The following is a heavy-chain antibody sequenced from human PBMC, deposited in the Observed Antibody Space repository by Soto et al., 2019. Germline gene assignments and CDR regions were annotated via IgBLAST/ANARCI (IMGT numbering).Heavy chain of an antibody. CDR2: INSDGSST. D-gene: IGHD6-13*01. V-gene: IGHV3-74*01. CDR3: ARKQQLVRGYYYYGMDV. Sequence: PGGSLRLSCAASGFTFSIYWMHWVRQAPGKGLVWVSRINSDGSSTSYADSVKGRFTISRDNAKNTLYLQMNSLRAEDTAVYYCARKQQLVRGYYYYGMDVWGQGTTVTVS. CDR1: GFTFSIYW. J-gene: IGHJ6*02.